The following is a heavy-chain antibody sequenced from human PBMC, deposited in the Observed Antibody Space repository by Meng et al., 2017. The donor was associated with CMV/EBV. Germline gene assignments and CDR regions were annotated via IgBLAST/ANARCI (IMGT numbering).Heavy chain of an antibody. J-gene: IGHJ6*02. CDR2: ISSSSSYI. CDR1: GFTFSSYS. V-gene: IGHV3-21*01. Sequence: GESLKISCAASGFTFSSYSMNWVRQAPGKGLEWVSSISSSSSYIYYADSVKGRFTISRDNAKNSLYLQMNSLRADDTAVYYCARGGKGVWGQGTTVTVAS. CDR3: ARGGKGV.